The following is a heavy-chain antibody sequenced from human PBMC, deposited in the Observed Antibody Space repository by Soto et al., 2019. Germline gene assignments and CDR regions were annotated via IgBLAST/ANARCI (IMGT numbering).Heavy chain of an antibody. D-gene: IGHD6-13*01. CDR3: ATVRVGSSSWYIWFDP. J-gene: IGHJ5*02. Sequence: ASVKVSCKASGYTFTSYYMHWMRQAPGQGLDWLGGFDPEDGETIYAQKFQGRVTMTEDTSTDTAYMELSSLRSEDTAVYYCATVRVGSSSWYIWFDPWGQGTLVTVSS. CDR2: FDPEDGET. V-gene: IGHV1-24*01. CDR1: GYTFTSYY.